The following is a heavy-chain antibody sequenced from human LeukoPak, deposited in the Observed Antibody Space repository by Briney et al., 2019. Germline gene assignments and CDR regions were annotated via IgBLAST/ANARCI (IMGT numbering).Heavy chain of an antibody. J-gene: IGHJ4*02. CDR1: GGSFSGYY. CDR3: ASPYSSSSGFDY. D-gene: IGHD6-6*01. Sequence: SETLSLTCAVYGGSFSGYYWSWIRQPPGKGLEWIGEINHGGSTNYNPSLKSRVTISVDTSKNQFSLKLSSVTAADTAVYYCASPYSSSSGFDYWGQGTLVTVSS. CDR2: INHGGST. V-gene: IGHV4-34*01.